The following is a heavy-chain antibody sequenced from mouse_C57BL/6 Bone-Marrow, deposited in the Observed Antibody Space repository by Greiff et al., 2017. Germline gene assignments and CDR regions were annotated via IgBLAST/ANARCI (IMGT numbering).Heavy chain of an antibody. D-gene: IGHD2-4*01. CDR3: ARHEDVYYDYDVGFAY. V-gene: IGHV1-62-2*01. J-gene: IGHJ3*01. CDR2: FYPGSGSI. CDR1: GYTFTEYT. Sequence: QVQLKQSGAELVKPGASVKLSCKASGYTFTEYTIHWVKQRSGQGLEWIGWFYPGSGSIKYNEKFKDKATLTADKSSSTVYMELSRLTSEDSAVYFCARHEDVYYDYDVGFAYWGQGTLVTVSA.